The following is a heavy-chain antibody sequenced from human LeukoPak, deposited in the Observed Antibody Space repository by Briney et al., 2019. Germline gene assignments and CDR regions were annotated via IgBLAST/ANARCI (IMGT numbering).Heavy chain of an antibody. V-gene: IGHV3-30*02. CDR2: IRYDGSNK. CDR3: AKDRGDIVVAPDY. Sequence: PGGSLRLSCAASGFTFSSYGMHRVRQAPGKGLEWVAFIRYDGSNKYYADSVKGRFTISRDNSKNTLYLQMNSLRAEDTAVYYCAKDRGDIVVAPDYWGQGTLVTVSS. CDR1: GFTFSSYG. D-gene: IGHD2-2*01. J-gene: IGHJ4*02.